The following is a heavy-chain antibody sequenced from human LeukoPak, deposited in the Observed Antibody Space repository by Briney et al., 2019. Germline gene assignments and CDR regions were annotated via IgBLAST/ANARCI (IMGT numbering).Heavy chain of an antibody. CDR2: IYYSGNT. J-gene: IGHJ4*02. D-gene: IGHD2-8*01. V-gene: IGHV4-59*01. Sequence: PSETLSPTCTVSGGSISSYYWSWIRQPPGKGLEWIGHIYYSGNTNYNPSLKSRVTISIDTSKIQFSLKLSSVTAADTAVYYCSRENGAFSPFGYWGQGTLVTVSS. CDR3: SRENGAFSPFGY. CDR1: GGSISSYY.